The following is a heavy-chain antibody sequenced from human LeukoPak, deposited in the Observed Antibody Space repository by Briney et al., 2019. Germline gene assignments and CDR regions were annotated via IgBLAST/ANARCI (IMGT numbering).Heavy chain of an antibody. D-gene: IGHD2-15*01. Sequence: SETLSLTCAVYGGSFSGYYWSWIRQPPGKGLEWIGEINHSGSTNYNPSLKSRVTISVDTSKNQFSLKLSSVTAADTAVYYCACNPGYCSGGSCYAWGQGTLVTVSS. CDR1: GGSFSGYY. J-gene: IGHJ5*02. CDR2: INHSGST. CDR3: ACNPGYCSGGSCYA. V-gene: IGHV4-34*01.